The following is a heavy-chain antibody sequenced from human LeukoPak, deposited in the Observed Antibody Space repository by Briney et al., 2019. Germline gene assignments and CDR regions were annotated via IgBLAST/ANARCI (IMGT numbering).Heavy chain of an antibody. CDR3: ARSSGSYLKFDY. CDR2: TYGDGST. Sequence: PGGSLRLSCAASGFTVSGNYMTWVRQAPGKGLEWVSVTYGDGSTSYADSVKDRFTISRDISKNTFFLQMNNLRAEDTAVYYCARSSGSYLKFDYWGQGTLVTVSS. V-gene: IGHV3-66*01. D-gene: IGHD1-26*01. CDR1: GFTVSGNY. J-gene: IGHJ4*02.